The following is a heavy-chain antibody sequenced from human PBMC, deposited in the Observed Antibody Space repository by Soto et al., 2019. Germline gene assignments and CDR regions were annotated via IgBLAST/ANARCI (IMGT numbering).Heavy chain of an antibody. CDR1: GFIFSSSD. V-gene: IGHV3-30*18. CDR3: AKDMDDRGVRYYYGLDV. Sequence: PGGSLRLSCAASGFIFSSSDIHWVRQAPGKGLEWVTLISYDGSNEYYADSVKGRFTFSRDNSKNTVYLQMNSLRAEDTAVYYCAKDMDDRGVRYYYGLDVWGQGTTVTVSS. D-gene: IGHD3-10*01. J-gene: IGHJ6*02. CDR2: ISYDGSNE.